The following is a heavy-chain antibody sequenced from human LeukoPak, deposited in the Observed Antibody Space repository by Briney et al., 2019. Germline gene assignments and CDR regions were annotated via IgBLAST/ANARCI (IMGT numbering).Heavy chain of an antibody. CDR1: GFTFNNYG. J-gene: IGHJ4*02. V-gene: IGHV3-30*02. Sequence: GGSLRLSCAASGFTFNNYGMHWVRQTPGKGLEWVAFIRYDGSDKYYADSVKGRFTVSRDNSKNTVYLQMNSLRAEDTAVYYCAKEKPSSWYHFDYWGQGTLVTVSS. CDR2: IRYDGSDK. CDR3: AKEKPSSWYHFDY. D-gene: IGHD6-13*01.